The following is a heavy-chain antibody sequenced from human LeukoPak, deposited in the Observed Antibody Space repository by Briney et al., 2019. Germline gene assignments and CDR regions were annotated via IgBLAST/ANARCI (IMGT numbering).Heavy chain of an antibody. J-gene: IGHJ4*02. V-gene: IGHV3-7*01. CDR3: ARDRGYSNFDY. CDR1: GFAFSNYW. D-gene: IGHD4-11*01. Sequence: QAGGSLRLSCAASGFAFSNYWMSWVRQAPGKGLEWVANMNEDGSEKNYVDSVKGRFTISRDNAQDSLYLQMNSLRAEDTAVYYCARDRGYSNFDYWGQGTLLTVSS. CDR2: MNEDGSEK.